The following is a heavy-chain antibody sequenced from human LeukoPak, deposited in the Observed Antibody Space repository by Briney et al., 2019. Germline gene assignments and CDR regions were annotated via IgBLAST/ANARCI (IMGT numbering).Heavy chain of an antibody. J-gene: IGHJ4*01. CDR1: GGSISSYY. CDR2: IYYSGST. CDR3: ARHAVYYYGSGSYYFDY. V-gene: IGHV4-59*08. Sequence: KTSETLSLTCTVSGGSISSYYWSWIRQPPGKGLEWIGYIYYSGSTNYNPSLKSRVTISVDTSKNQFSLKLSSVTAADTAVYYCARHAVYYYGSGSYYFDYWGXXTLVTXSS. D-gene: IGHD3-10*01.